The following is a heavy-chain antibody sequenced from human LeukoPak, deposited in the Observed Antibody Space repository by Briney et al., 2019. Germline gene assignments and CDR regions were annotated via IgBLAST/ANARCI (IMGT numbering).Heavy chain of an antibody. D-gene: IGHD3-10*01. Sequence: PGGSLRLSCAASGFSFSDYTMHWVRQAPGKGLEWVALISFDGTNKYYTDSVKGGFTISRDNSKNTLYLQMNSLRTEDTAIYYCARDRLLRGLHTSFDYWGQGTLVTVSS. J-gene: IGHJ4*02. CDR2: ISFDGTNK. CDR1: GFSFSDYT. CDR3: ARDRLLRGLHTSFDY. V-gene: IGHV3-30*04.